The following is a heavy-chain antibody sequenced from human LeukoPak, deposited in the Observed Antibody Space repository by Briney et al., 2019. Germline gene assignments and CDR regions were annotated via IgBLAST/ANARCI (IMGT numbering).Heavy chain of an antibody. D-gene: IGHD3-9*01. V-gene: IGHV1-18*01. Sequence: GASVKVSCKASGYTFTSYGISWVRQAPGQGLEWMGWISAYNGNTNYAQKLQGRVTMTTDTSTSTAYMELRSLRSDDTAVYYCARDSRLRYFDWLLYDGFDPWGQGTLVTVSS. CDR3: ARDSRLRYFDWLLYDGFDP. CDR2: ISAYNGNT. J-gene: IGHJ5*02. CDR1: GYTFTSYG.